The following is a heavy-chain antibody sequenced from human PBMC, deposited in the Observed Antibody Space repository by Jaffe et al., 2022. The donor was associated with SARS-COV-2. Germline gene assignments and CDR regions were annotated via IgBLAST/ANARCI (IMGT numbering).Heavy chain of an antibody. CDR3: AANAPDYYDSSGWGGWFDP. CDR1: GGSISSYY. V-gene: IGHV4-59*08. D-gene: IGHD3-22*01. Sequence: QVQLQESGPGLVKPSETLSLTCTVSGGSISSYYWSWIRQPPGKGLEWIGYIYYSGSTNYNPSLKSRVTISVDTSKNQFSLKLSSVTAADTAVYYCAANAPDYYDSSGWGGWFDPWGQGTLVTVSS. J-gene: IGHJ5*02. CDR2: IYYSGST.